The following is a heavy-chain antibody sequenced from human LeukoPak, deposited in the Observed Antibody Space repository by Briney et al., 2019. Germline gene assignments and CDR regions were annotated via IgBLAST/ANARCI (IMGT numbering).Heavy chain of an antibody. CDR3: ARFPHYYDSSGYSF. CDR1: GFTFSDYY. J-gene: IGHJ4*02. V-gene: IGHV3-11*06. Sequence: GGSLRLSCAASGFTFSDYYMSWIRQAPGKGLEWVSYISSSSSYTNYADSVKGRFTISRDNAKNSLYLQMNSLRDEDTAVYYCARFPHYYDSSGYSFWGQGTLVTVSS. D-gene: IGHD3-22*01. CDR2: ISSSSSYT.